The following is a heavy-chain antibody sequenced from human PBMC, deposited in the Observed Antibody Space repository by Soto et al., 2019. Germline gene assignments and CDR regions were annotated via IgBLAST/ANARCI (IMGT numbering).Heavy chain of an antibody. D-gene: IGHD6-13*01. CDR1: GGTFSRHA. J-gene: IGHJ6*02. V-gene: IGHV1-69*01. CDR3: ARRLDSSSWLGGMDV. Sequence: QVQLVQSGAEVRKPGSSVKVSCKASGGTFSRHAISWVRQAPGQGLEWMGGIIPIFGTANHAQKFQGRVTIIADESTSTVYMELSSLRSEDTAMYYCARRLDSSSWLGGMDVWGQGTTVTVSS. CDR2: IIPIFGTA.